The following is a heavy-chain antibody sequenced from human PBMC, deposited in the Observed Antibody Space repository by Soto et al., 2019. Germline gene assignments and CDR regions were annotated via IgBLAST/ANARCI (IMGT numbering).Heavy chain of an antibody. CDR3: ARDRATLTYYFYGMDV. CDR1: GSTFSSYA. Sequence: GGSLRLSCAASGSTFSSYAMYWVRQAPGKGLEWVAVISYDGNNKYYADSVKGRFTISRDNSKNTLYLQMNSLRAEDTALYYCARDRATLTYYFYGMDVWGQGTTVTVSS. D-gene: IGHD4-4*01. CDR2: ISYDGNNK. J-gene: IGHJ6*02. V-gene: IGHV3-30-3*01.